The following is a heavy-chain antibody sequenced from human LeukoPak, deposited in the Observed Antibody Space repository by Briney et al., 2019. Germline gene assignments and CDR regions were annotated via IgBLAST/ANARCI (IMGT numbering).Heavy chain of an antibody. CDR1: GGSISSDY. D-gene: IGHD3-10*01. J-gene: IGHJ3*02. V-gene: IGHV4-4*07. CDR2: IYISGST. Sequence: SATLSLTCTVSGGSISSDYWSWIRQPAGKGLEWIGRIYISGSTNYNPSLKSRVTMSIDTSKNQFSLKLSSVTAADTAVYYCARVWMVRGVITAFDIWGQGTMVTVSS. CDR3: ARVWMVRGVITAFDI.